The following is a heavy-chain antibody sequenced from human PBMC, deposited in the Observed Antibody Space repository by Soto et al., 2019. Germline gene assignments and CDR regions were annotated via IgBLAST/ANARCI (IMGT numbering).Heavy chain of an antibody. CDR3: ARIPYYYGSGSYAHFDY. Sequence: SGPTLVNPTQTLTLTCTFSGFSLSTSGMCVSWIRQPPGKALEWLALIDWDDDKYYSTSLKTRLTISKDTSKNQVVLTMTNMDPVDTATYYCARIPYYYGSGSYAHFDYWGQGTLVTVSS. D-gene: IGHD3-10*01. J-gene: IGHJ4*02. V-gene: IGHV2-70*01. CDR2: IDWDDDK. CDR1: GFSLSTSGMC.